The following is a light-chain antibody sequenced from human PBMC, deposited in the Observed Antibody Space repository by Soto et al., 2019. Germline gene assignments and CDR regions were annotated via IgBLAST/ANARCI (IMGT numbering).Light chain of an antibody. CDR1: RSDVGDYHY. V-gene: IGLV2-8*01. J-gene: IGLJ3*02. CDR3: SSFAARNTWV. CDR2: EVN. Sequence: QSALTQPPSAPGSPGQSVTIYCTGTRSDVGDYHYVSWYHQHAGKAPKLVIYEVNKRPSGVPDRFSGSKSANTTSLTVSGLQSEDEADYYCSSFAARNTWVFGGGTKLTVL.